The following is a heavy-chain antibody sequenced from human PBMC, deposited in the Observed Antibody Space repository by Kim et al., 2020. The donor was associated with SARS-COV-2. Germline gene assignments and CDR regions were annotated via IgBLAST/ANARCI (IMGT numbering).Heavy chain of an antibody. Sequence: YADSVKGRSTISRDNAKNSLYLHMNILRAEDTAVYYCAREFGPGGATLGYWGQGTLVTVSS. V-gene: IGHV3-11*01. D-gene: IGHD1-26*01. CDR3: AREFGPGGATLGY. J-gene: IGHJ4*02.